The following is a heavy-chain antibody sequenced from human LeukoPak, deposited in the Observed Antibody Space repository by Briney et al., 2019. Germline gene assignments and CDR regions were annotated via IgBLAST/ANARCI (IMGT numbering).Heavy chain of an antibody. Sequence: PSETLSLTCTVSGGSISSYYWSWIRQPPGKGLEWIGYIYYSGSTNYNPSLKSRVTISVDTSKNQFSLKLSSVTAADTAVYYCARDSKFWFDPWGQGTLVTVSS. D-gene: IGHD2-2*01. J-gene: IGHJ5*02. CDR3: ARDSKFWFDP. CDR2: IYYSGST. CDR1: GGSISSYY. V-gene: IGHV4-59*01.